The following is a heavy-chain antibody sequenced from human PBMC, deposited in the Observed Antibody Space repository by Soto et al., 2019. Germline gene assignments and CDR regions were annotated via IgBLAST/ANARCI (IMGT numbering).Heavy chain of an antibody. CDR3: ARELPQRITMVRGVIIDYYYYYMDV. CDR2: ISSNGSTI. D-gene: IGHD3-10*01. V-gene: IGHV3-11*01. J-gene: IGHJ6*03. CDR1: GFTFSDYY. Sequence: GGSLRLSCGASGFTFSDYYMSWIRQAPGKGLEWVSYISSNGSTIYYADSVKGRFTISRDNAKNSLYLQMNSLRAEDTAVYYCARELPQRITMVRGVIIDYYYYYMDVWGKGTTVTVSS.